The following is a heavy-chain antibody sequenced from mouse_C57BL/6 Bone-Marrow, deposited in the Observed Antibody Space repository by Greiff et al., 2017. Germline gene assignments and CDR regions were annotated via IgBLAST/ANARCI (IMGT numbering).Heavy chain of an antibody. CDR2: ISNGGGST. CDR1: GFTFSDYY. CDR3: ASYYLMDY. Sequence: EVQLVESGGGLVQPGGSLKLSCAASGFTFSDYYMYWVRQTPEQRLEWVAYISNGGGSTYYPDTVKGRFTISRDNAKNTLYLQMSRLKSEDTAMYYCASYYLMDYWGQGTSVTVSS. V-gene: IGHV5-12*01. J-gene: IGHJ4*01.